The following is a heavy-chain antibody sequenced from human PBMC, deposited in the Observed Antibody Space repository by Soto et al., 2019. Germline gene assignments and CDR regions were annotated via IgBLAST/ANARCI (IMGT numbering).Heavy chain of an antibody. V-gene: IGHV4-34*01. CDR2: INHSGST. Sequence: PSETLSLTCAVYGGSFSGYYWSWIRQPPGKGLEWIGEINHSGSTNYNPSLKSRVTISVGTSKNQFSLKLSSVTAADTAVYYCATKIWEGYCSSTSCYHFDYWGQGTLVTVSS. CDR1: GGSFSGYY. J-gene: IGHJ4*02. D-gene: IGHD2-2*01. CDR3: ATKIWEGYCSSTSCYHFDY.